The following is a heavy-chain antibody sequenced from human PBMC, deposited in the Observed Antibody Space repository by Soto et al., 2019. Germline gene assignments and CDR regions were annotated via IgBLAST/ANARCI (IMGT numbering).Heavy chain of an antibody. CDR3: ARAYYDFWSGYFPFDR. J-gene: IGHJ4*02. D-gene: IGHD3-3*01. V-gene: IGHV3-49*03. Sequence: SLRLSCTTSGFTFGDYAISWFRQTPGKGLEWVGFIRSRPYGGTTEYAASVKGRFAISRDESENIAYLRMNSLKSEDTAIYFCARAYYDFWSGYFPFDRWGQGTLVTVSS. CDR1: GFTFGDYA. CDR2: IRSRPYGGTT.